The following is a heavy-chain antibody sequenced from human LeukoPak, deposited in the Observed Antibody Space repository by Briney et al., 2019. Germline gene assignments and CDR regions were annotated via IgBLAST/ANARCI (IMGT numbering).Heavy chain of an antibody. D-gene: IGHD4-11*01. CDR2: IGSSSSPI. CDR3: ARAQAYSFDY. CDR1: GFTFSAYI. J-gene: IGHJ4*02. V-gene: IGHV3-48*01. Sequence: AGGSLRVSCAASGFTFSAYIMNWVRQAPEKGPEWVSYIGSSSSPIYYADSVKGRFTISRDNAKTSLYLQMASLRAEDTAVYYCARAQAYSFDYWGQGTLVTVSS.